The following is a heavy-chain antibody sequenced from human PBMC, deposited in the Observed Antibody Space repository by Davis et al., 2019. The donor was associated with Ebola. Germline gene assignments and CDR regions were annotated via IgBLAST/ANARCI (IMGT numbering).Heavy chain of an antibody. J-gene: IGHJ4*02. V-gene: IGHV3-74*01. CDR3: ARQHDPSTPAPGF. CDR1: GFSFSDYW. D-gene: IGHD5/OR15-5a*01. Sequence: GESLKISCAASGFSFSDYWMHWVRQAPGKGLVWVARINSDGTNARYADFVNGRFTISRDNAKNTLYLQMNSLRAEDTAVYYCARQHDPSTPAPGFWGQGTLVTVSS. CDR2: INSDGTNA.